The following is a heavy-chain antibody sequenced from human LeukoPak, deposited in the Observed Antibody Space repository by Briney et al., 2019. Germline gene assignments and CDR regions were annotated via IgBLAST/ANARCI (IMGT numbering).Heavy chain of an antibody. D-gene: IGHD3-3*01. Sequence: GGSLRLSCAASGFTFSSYGMHWVRQAPGKGLEWVAVIWYDGSNKYYADSVKGRFTISRDNSKNTLYLQMNSLRAEDTAVYYCAKSQYDFWSGYFDYWGQGTLVTVSS. CDR3: AKSQYDFWSGYFDY. CDR2: IWYDGSNK. V-gene: IGHV3-33*06. J-gene: IGHJ4*02. CDR1: GFTFSSYG.